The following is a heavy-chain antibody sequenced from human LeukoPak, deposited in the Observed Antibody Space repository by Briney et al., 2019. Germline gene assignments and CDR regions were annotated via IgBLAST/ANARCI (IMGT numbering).Heavy chain of an antibody. Sequence: ASVKVSCKTSGYIFTSYNMHWVRQAPGRGLEWMGIINPSGGSTRYAQKFQGRVTMTRDTSISTAYMELSRLRSDDTAVYYCARYAGGSWQQLVLYYFDYWGQGTLVTVSS. J-gene: IGHJ4*02. CDR3: ARYAGGSWQQLVLYYFDY. D-gene: IGHD6-13*01. V-gene: IGHV1-46*01. CDR1: GYIFTSYN. CDR2: INPSGGST.